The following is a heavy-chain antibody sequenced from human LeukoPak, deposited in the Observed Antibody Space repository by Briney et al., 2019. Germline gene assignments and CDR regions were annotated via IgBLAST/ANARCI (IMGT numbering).Heavy chain of an antibody. D-gene: IGHD1-26*01. CDR3: AGRGSYYDY. CDR1: GFTFSSYA. CDR2: ISYDGSNK. Sequence: PGRSLRLSCAASGFTFSSYAMHWVRQAPGKGLEWVAVISYDGSNKYYADSVKGRFTISRDNSKNTLYLQMNSLRAEDTAVYYCAGRGSYYDYWGQGTLVTVSS. J-gene: IGHJ4*02. V-gene: IGHV3-30-3*01.